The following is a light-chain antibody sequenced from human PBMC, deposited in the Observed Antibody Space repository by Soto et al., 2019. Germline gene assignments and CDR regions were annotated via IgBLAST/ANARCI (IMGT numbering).Light chain of an antibody. CDR1: QSISNN. J-gene: IGKJ5*01. CDR2: GAS. Sequence: RVIAQSPATLSVSPGERATLSCRASQSISNNLAWYQQKPGQAPRLLIYGASTRATGFPDRFSGSGSGTEFTLTISSLHSEGFAVYYCQQYYDWPITFGQGTRLDIK. CDR3: QQYYDWPIT. V-gene: IGKV3-15*01.